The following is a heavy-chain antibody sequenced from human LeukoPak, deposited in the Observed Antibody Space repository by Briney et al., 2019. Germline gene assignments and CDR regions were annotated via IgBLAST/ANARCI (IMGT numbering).Heavy chain of an antibody. D-gene: IGHD4-11*01. CDR1: GFTFSSYS. CDR2: ISSSSSYI. Sequence: GGSLRLSCAASGFTFSSYSMNWVRQAPGKGLEWVSSISSSSSYIYYADSVKGRFTISRDNAKNSLYLQMNSLRAEDTAVYYCARDLSPSDYPPTGYGMDVWGQGTTVTVSS. V-gene: IGHV3-21*01. J-gene: IGHJ6*02. CDR3: ARDLSPSDYPPTGYGMDV.